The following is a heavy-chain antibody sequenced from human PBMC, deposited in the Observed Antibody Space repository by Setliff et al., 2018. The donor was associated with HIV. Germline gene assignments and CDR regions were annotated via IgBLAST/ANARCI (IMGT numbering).Heavy chain of an antibody. J-gene: IGHJ4*02. V-gene: IGHV4-38-2*02. Sequence: PSETLSLTYSVSGYSIGSGYYWGWIRQPPGKGLEWIGNIYHSENPHYNPSLKSRVTISVDTSKNQFSLKLNSVTAADTAVYYCARGGPPNDYSYYFDSWGQGTLVTVSS. D-gene: IGHD4-17*01. CDR3: ARGGPPNDYSYYFDS. CDR2: IYHSENP. CDR1: GYSIGSGYY.